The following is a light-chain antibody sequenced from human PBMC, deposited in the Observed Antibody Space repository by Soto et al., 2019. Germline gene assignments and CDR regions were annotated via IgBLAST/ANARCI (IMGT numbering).Light chain of an antibody. CDR3: QQYYSTPIT. CDR1: QSVFYSSNNKNY. Sequence: DIVMTQSPDSLAVSLGERATINCKSSQSVFYSSNNKNYVTWYQQKPGQPPKLLIYWASTRESGVPDRFSGSGSGTDFTLTISSLQAEDVAVYYCQQYYSTPITFGQWTRVELK. V-gene: IGKV4-1*01. J-gene: IGKJ5*01. CDR2: WAS.